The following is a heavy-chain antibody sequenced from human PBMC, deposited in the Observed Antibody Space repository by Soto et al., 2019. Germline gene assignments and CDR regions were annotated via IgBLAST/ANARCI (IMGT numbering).Heavy chain of an antibody. CDR1: GITFRQYW. V-gene: IGHV3-74*01. CDR2: ISSDGTTT. Sequence: EVQLVESGGGLVQTGKALRLSCAASGITFRQYWMHWVRQAPGKGPGWVSYISSDGTTTDYADSVKGRFTISRDNAKTTLYLQMDSLRVEDPAVYYCAIQDCTNDVCLEAAVTVGGALEYWGQGAQVTVSS. D-gene: IGHD2-8*01. CDR3: AIQDCTNDVCLEAAVTVGGALEY. J-gene: IGHJ4*02.